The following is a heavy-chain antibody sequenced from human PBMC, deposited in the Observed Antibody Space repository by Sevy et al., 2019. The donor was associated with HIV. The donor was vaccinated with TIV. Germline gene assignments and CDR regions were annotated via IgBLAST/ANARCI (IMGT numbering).Heavy chain of an antibody. CDR1: GFSVSNSY. D-gene: IGHD3-22*01. Sequence: GGSLRLSCAASGFSVSNSYMSWVRQAPGKGLQWVSDIYSGDSTYYTDSVKGRFTISRDNSKNTLYLQMNSLRAEDTAGYYCARLGVYYYDSSGDYTTGHAFDIWGQGTMVTVSS. CDR3: ARLGVYYYDSSGDYTTGHAFDI. CDR2: IYSGDST. J-gene: IGHJ3*02. V-gene: IGHV3-53*01.